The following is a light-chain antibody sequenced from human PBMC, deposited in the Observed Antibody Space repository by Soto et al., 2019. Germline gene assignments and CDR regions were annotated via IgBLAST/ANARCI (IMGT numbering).Light chain of an antibody. J-gene: IGKJ1*01. V-gene: IGKV1-39*01. CDR2: AAS. CDR1: QSIGSW. CDR3: QQSYDALRT. Sequence: DIQMTQSPSTLSASVGDRVTITCRASQSIGSWLAWYQQKPGKAPKLLIYAASDLQSGVPSRFSGSGSGTDFTLTISSLQPEDFATYYCQQSYDALRTFGQGTKVDIK.